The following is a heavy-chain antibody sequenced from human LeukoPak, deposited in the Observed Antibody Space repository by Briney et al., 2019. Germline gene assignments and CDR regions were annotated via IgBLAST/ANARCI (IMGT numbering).Heavy chain of an antibody. CDR3: ASPPEP. Sequence: GGSLRLSCAVSGFTFSDSTIHWVRQASGKGLEWVGRVRSKAKNYATAYAASVQGRFVISRDDSKNAAYLQMNSLKIEDSAMYYCASPPEPWGQGTLVTVSS. CDR2: VRSKAKNYAT. V-gene: IGHV3-73*01. CDR1: GFTFSDST. J-gene: IGHJ5*02.